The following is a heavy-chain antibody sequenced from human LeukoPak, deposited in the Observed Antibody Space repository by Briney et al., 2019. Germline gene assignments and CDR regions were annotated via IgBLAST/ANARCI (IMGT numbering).Heavy chain of an antibody. CDR1: GFTFSSYA. CDR2: ISGSGGST. Sequence: GGSLRLSCAASGFTFSSYAMSWVRQAPGKGLEWVSAISGSGGSTYYADSVKGRFTISRDNSKKTLYLQMNSLRAEDTAIYYCAKEHTIFGVANAFDIWGQGTMVTVSS. V-gene: IGHV3-23*01. J-gene: IGHJ3*02. CDR3: AKEHTIFGVANAFDI. D-gene: IGHD3-3*01.